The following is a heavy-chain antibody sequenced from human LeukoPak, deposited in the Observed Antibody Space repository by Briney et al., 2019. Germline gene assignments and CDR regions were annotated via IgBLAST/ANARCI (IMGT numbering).Heavy chain of an antibody. V-gene: IGHV4-61*02. CDR3: ARDRDAFDI. CDR2: IYTSGST. Sequence: SQTLSLTCTVSGGSISSGSYYWSWIRQPAGKGLEWIGRIYTSGSTNYKPSLKSRVTISVDTSKNQFSMKLSCVTAADTDLYYCARDRDAFDIWGQGTMVTVSS. J-gene: IGHJ3*02. CDR1: GGSISSGSYY.